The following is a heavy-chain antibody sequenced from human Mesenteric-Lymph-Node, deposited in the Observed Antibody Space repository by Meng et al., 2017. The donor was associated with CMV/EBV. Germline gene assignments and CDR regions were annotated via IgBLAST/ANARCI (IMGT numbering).Heavy chain of an antibody. CDR1: GGPFSGYY. Sequence: QLYLNQWCSVLLNPSETLSDTCAVYGGPFSGYYVSWIRKCPEKGLEWIGEINHSGRPTYNPSFTSRIIISVDTSTNQISLNMSSVTAADTAVYYCARGSSYDILTGYFDYWGQGALVTVSS. J-gene: IGHJ4*02. V-gene: IGHV4-34*01. CDR2: INHSGRP. D-gene: IGHD3-9*01. CDR3: ARGSSYDILTGYFDY.